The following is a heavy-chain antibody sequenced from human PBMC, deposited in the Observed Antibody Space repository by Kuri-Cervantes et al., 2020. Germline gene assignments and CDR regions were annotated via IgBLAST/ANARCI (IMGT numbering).Heavy chain of an antibody. D-gene: IGHD3-22*01. CDR1: GYTFTSYG. Sequence: ASVKVSCKASGYTFTSYGISWVRQAPGQGLEWMGWISAYNGNTNYSQKFQGRVTITRDTSASTAYMELSSLRSEDTAVYYCARDSKYYYDSSGYLSSLGAFDIWGQGTMVTVSS. J-gene: IGHJ3*02. CDR2: ISAYNGNT. V-gene: IGHV1-18*01. CDR3: ARDSKYYYDSSGYLSSLGAFDI.